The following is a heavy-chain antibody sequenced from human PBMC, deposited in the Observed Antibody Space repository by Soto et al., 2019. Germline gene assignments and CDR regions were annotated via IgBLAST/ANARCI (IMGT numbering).Heavy chain of an antibody. CDR1: GGSISSHY. Sequence: SETLSLTCSVSGGSISSHYWSWLRQAAGKGLEWIGRIYSTGNTNLNPSLKSRVTMSADTSKNQFSLKLSSVTAADTAVYYCAREHYDGSGYYYNFDSWGQGALVTVSS. CDR3: AREHYDGSGYYYNFDS. CDR2: IYSTGNT. J-gene: IGHJ4*02. V-gene: IGHV4-4*07. D-gene: IGHD3-22*01.